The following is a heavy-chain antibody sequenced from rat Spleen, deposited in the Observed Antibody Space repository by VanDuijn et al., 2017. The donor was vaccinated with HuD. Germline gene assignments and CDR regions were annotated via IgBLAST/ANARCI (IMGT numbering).Heavy chain of an antibody. V-gene: IGHV2S30*01. CDR2: MRYDGVT. CDR3: TRSYGGYSQHWFAY. Sequence: QVQLKESGPGLVQPSQTLSLTCTVSGFSLTGNNVHWVRQPPGKGLEWMGGMRYDGVTYYNSALKSRLSISRDTSKSQVFLKMNSLQTDDTAIYFCTRSYGGYSQHWFAYWGQGTLVTVSS. J-gene: IGHJ3*01. D-gene: IGHD1-11*01. CDR1: GFSLTGNN.